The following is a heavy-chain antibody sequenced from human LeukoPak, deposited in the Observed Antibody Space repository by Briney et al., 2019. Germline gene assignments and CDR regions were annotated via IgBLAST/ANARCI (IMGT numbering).Heavy chain of an antibody. J-gene: IGHJ4*02. D-gene: IGHD2-8*01. CDR3: ASEVPRTSRFDH. Sequence: GASVKVSCKASGLTLTTIYMHWVRQAPGQGLEWVAVLYPGGNKAIYAQRFQGRFTLTRDTSTNTVYMEVTSLASEDTAIYYCASEVPRTSRFDHWGLGTLVTVSS. V-gene: IGHV1-46*01. CDR2: LYPGGNKA. CDR1: GLTLTTIY.